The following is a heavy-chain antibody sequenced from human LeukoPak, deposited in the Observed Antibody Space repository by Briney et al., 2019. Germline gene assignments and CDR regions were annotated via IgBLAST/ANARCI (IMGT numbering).Heavy chain of an antibody. Sequence: SETLSLTCSVFGGSISSSSYYWGCIRQPAGKGLEWIGSIYYSWSSYYNPSLNSRVTISVDTSKNQFSLKLTYVTAADTAVYYCARRHCTSTTCYAGSYCFAYWGEGTLVTVSS. CDR3: ARRHCTSTTCYAGSYCFAY. D-gene: IGHD2-2*01. CDR1: GGSISSSSYY. V-gene: IGHV4-39*01. CDR2: IYYSWSS. J-gene: IGHJ4*02.